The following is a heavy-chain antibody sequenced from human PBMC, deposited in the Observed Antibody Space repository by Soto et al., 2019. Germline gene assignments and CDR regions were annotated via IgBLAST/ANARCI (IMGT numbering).Heavy chain of an antibody. V-gene: IGHV1-2*04. CDR1: GYTFTAYY. D-gene: IGHD2-21*02. J-gene: IGHJ4*02. CDR2: INPNSGGT. Sequence: QVQLVQAGAEVKKPGASLKVSCKASGYTFTAYYIHWVRQAPGQGLEWMGWINPNSGGTNYAQKFQGWITMTRDTSISTAYMELSRLRSDDTAVDYCTLSDFVGYCFSFDHWGQGTLVTVSS. CDR3: TLSDFVGYCFSFDH.